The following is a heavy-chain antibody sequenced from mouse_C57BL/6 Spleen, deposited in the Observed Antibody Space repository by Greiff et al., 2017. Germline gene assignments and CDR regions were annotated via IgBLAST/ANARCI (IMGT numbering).Heavy chain of an antibody. CDR2: IDPENGDT. V-gene: IGHV14-4*01. CDR1: GFNIKDDY. Sequence: EVKLQESGAELVRPGASVKLSCTASGFNIKDDYMHWVKQRPEQGLEWIGWIDPENGDTEYDSKFQGKATITADTSSNTAYLPLSSLTSEDTAVYYCTKGYSNYDAMDYWGQGTSVTVSS. CDR3: TKGYSNYDAMDY. J-gene: IGHJ4*01. D-gene: IGHD2-5*01.